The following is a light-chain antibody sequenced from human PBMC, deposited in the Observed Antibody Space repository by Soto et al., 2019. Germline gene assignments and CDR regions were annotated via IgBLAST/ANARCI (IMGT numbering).Light chain of an antibody. V-gene: IGKV3-15*01. CDR1: QSVSST. CDR3: QQYNNWPPQIT. Sequence: EILLTQSTATPSVSLRELATLSCRAIQSVSSTLAWYQQKPGQAPRLLIYGASTRATGLPARFSGSGSGTEFTLTISSLQSEDFAVYYCQQYNNWPPQITFGQGRRLEI. J-gene: IGKJ5*01. CDR2: GAS.